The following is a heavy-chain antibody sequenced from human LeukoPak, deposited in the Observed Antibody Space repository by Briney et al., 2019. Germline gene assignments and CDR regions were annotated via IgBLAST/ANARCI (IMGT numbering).Heavy chain of an antibody. D-gene: IGHD2-2*01. CDR2: IYYSGST. V-gene: IGHV4-61*01. CDR3: ARGVGYCSSTSCYAGTYYYYGMDV. CDR1: GGSVSSGSYY. Sequence: SETLSLTCTVSGGSVSSGSYYRSWIRQPPGKGLEWIGYIYYSGSTNYNPSLKSRVTISVDTSKNQFSLKLSSVTAADTAVYYCARGVGYCSSTSCYAGTYYYYGMDVWGKGTTVTVSS. J-gene: IGHJ6*04.